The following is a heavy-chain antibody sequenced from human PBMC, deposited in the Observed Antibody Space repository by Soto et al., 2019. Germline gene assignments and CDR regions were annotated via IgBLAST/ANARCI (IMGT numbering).Heavy chain of an antibody. D-gene: IGHD5-18*01. V-gene: IGHV3-7*01. CDR1: GFTFGSYW. CDR2: IKQDGSEK. CDR3: ARAPLYSYGFLRVNYYGMDV. Sequence: GGSLRLSCAASGFTFGSYWMSWVRQAPGKGLEWVANIKQDGSEKYYVDSVKGRFTISRDNAKNSLYLQMNSLRAEDTAVYYCARAPLYSYGFLRVNYYGMDVWGQGTTVTVSS. J-gene: IGHJ6*02.